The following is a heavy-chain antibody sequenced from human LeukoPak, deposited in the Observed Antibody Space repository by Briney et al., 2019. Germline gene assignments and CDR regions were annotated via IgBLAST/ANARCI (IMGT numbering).Heavy chain of an antibody. CDR2: ISGSGGST. Sequence: GGSLRLSCAASGFTFSSYAMSWVRQAPGKGLEWVSAISGSGGSTYYADSVKGRFTISRDNSKNTLDLQMNSLRAEDTAVYYCAKSVVPAAIWNWFDPWGQGTLVTVSS. D-gene: IGHD2-2*02. CDR3: AKSVVPAAIWNWFDP. V-gene: IGHV3-23*01. CDR1: GFTFSSYA. J-gene: IGHJ5*02.